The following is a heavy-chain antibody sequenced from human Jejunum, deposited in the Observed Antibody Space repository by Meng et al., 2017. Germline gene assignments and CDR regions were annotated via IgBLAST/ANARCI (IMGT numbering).Heavy chain of an antibody. J-gene: IGHJ4*02. D-gene: IGHD3-10*01. V-gene: IGHV1-18*01. CDR3: ARGWFGVLQGDY. CDR2: IRVYNDNT. Sequence: ASVKVSCKVSGYTFRSYAISWVRQAPGQGLEWMGWIRVYNDNTNYAEKFQGRVTMTADTSTSTAYMELRSLTSDDTAVYYCARGWFGVLQGDYWGQGTRVTGYS. CDR1: GYTFRSYA.